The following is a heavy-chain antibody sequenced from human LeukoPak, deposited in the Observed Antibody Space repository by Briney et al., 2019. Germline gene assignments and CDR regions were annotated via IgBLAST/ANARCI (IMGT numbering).Heavy chain of an antibody. CDR1: GFTFSNYA. Sequence: GASLRLFCAASGFTFSNYAMSWVRQPPGKGLEWVSAIVGSGGSTYYADSVKGRFTISRDNPKNTLYLQMNSLRAEDTAVYYCAKWGDYDILTGYYDSDYWGQGTLVTVSS. CDR2: IVGSGGST. J-gene: IGHJ4*02. CDR3: AKWGDYDILTGYYDSDY. V-gene: IGHV3-23*01. D-gene: IGHD3-9*01.